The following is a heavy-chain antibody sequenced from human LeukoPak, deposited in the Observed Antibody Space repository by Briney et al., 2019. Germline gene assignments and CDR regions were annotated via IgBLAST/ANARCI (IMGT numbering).Heavy chain of an antibody. D-gene: IGHD3-22*01. Sequence: PGGSLRLSCAASGFTFSSYAMSWVRQAPGKGLEWVSAISGSGGSTYYADSVKGRFTISRDNSKNTLYLQMNSLIAEDTAVYYCAQARVSLIVVVISPGTTGGPENWGQ. CDR2: ISGSGGST. V-gene: IGHV3-23*01. CDR1: GFTFSSYA. CDR3: AQARVSLIVVVISPGTTGGPEN. J-gene: IGHJ1*01.